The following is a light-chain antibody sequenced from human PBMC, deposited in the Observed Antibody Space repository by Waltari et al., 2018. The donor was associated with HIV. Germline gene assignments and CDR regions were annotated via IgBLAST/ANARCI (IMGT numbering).Light chain of an antibody. Sequence: QAALTHPRALSWAPGPRARTSRPGLSVDTAAALDVHWYQHLPGTAPKLLIFGNNNRPSGVPDRFSGSKSGSSASLAITGLQAEDEADYYCQSYDNRLRGVFGGGTKVTVL. CDR3: QSYDNRLRGV. CDR1: SVDTAAALD. V-gene: IGLV1-40*01. J-gene: IGLJ3*02. CDR2: GNN.